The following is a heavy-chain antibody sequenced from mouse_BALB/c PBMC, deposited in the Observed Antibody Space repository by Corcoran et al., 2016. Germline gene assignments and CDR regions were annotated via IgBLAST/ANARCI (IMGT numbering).Heavy chain of an antibody. CDR3: ARRAMDY. V-gene: IGHV14-3*02. J-gene: IGHJ4*01. Sequence: DQLQQSGAELVKPGASVKLSYTASGINIKNSYKHWMKQRPEQILERIGRMDPANGHTKYDPKYQGKATITADTSSNTAYLQLSSLTSEDTAVNYCARRAMDYWGQGTSVTVSS. CDR1: GINIKNSY. CDR2: MDPANGHT.